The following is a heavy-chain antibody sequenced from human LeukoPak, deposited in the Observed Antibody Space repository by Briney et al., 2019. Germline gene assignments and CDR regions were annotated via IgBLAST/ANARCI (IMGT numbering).Heavy chain of an antibody. CDR1: GGSISSYF. D-gene: IGHD3-22*01. J-gene: IGHJ3*01. CDR3: ATSAHYYYDSANGVALDV. CDR2: IFYTGST. V-gene: IGHV4-59*07. Sequence: SDTLSLTCSVSGGSISSYFWSWIRQPPGKGLEWIGNIFYTGSTKYNPSLKSRVTISVDTSKNQISLTLSSVTAAHTAMYYSATSAHYYYDSANGVALDVWGQGTLVTVSS.